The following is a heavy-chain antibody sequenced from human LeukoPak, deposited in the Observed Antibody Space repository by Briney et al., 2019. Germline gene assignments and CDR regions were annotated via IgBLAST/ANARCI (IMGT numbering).Heavy chain of an antibody. D-gene: IGHD2-2*01. Sequence: ASVKVSCKVSGYTLTELSMHWVRQAPGEGLGWVGGFDPEDGETIHAQTFQGRVTMTEDTSTDTAYMELSSLRSEDTAVYYCATQGDQTYCSSTSCYALDYWGQGTLVTVSS. J-gene: IGHJ4*02. CDR2: FDPEDGET. CDR1: GYTLTELS. V-gene: IGHV1-24*01. CDR3: ATQGDQTYCSSTSCYALDY.